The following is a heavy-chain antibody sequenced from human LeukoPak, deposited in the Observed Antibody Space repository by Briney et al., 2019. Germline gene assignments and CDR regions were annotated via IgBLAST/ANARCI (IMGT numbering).Heavy chain of an antibody. V-gene: IGHV4-39*07. J-gene: IGHJ4*02. D-gene: IGHD1-26*01. CDR2: IYYSGST. CDR3: ARDFAGATTFDY. CDR1: GGSISSSSYY. Sequence: PSETLSLTCTVSGGSISSSSYYWGWIRQPPGRRLEWIGSIYYSGSTYYNPSLKSRVTISVDTSKNQFSLKLSSVTAADTAVYYCARDFAGATTFDYWGQGTLVTVSS.